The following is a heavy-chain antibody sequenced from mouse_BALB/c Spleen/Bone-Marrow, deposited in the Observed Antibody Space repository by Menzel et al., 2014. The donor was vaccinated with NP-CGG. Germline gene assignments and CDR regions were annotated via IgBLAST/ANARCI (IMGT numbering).Heavy chain of an antibody. V-gene: IGHV14-3*02. CDR3: ARWEYFAMDY. CDR2: IDPANGNT. D-gene: IGHD4-1*01. J-gene: IGHJ4*01. Sequence: VQLKESGAELVKPGASVKLSCTASGFNIKDTYMHWVKQRPEQGLEWIGRIDPANGNTKYDPKSQGKATIAADTSSNTASLQLSSLTSEVTAVYYCARWEYFAMDYWGQETSVTVSS. CDR1: GFNIKDTY.